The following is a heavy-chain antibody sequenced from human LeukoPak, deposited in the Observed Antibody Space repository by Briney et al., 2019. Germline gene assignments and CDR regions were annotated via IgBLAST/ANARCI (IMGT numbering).Heavy chain of an antibody. Sequence: SETLSLTCTVSGGSISSYYWSWIRQPPGKGLEWIGYIYYSGSTNYNPSLKSRVAISVDTSKNQFSLKLSSVTAADTAVYYCARAYSGSYFDYWGQGTLVTVSS. CDR1: GGSISSYY. J-gene: IGHJ4*02. D-gene: IGHD1-26*01. V-gene: IGHV4-59*01. CDR2: IYYSGST. CDR3: ARAYSGSYFDY.